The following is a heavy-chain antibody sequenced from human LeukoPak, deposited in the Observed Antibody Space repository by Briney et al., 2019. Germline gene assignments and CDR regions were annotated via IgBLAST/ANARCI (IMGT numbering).Heavy chain of an antibody. V-gene: IGHV3-64*01. J-gene: IGHJ4*02. Sequence: GGSLRLSCAASGFTFSSYAMHWVRQAPGKGLEYVSAISSNGGSTYYANSVKGRFTISRDNAKNSLFLQMDSLRAEDTAVYYCARRSYDTFDYWGQGTLVTVSS. D-gene: IGHD3-10*01. CDR3: ARRSYDTFDY. CDR2: ISSNGGST. CDR1: GFTFSSYA.